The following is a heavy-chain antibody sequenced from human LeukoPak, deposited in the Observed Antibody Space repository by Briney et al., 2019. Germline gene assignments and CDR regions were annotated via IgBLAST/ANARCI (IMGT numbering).Heavy chain of an antibody. V-gene: IGHV3-21*04. CDR1: GFTFSSYS. D-gene: IGHD1-26*01. CDR2: ISSSSSYI. J-gene: IGHJ6*02. Sequence: GGSLRLSCAASGFTFSSYSMNWVRQAPGKGLEWVSSISSSSSYIYYADSVKGRFTISRDNSKNTLYLQMNSLRAEDTAVYYCARDLVGATSGDPYYYYGMDVWGQGTTVTVSS. CDR3: ARDLVGATSGDPYYYYGMDV.